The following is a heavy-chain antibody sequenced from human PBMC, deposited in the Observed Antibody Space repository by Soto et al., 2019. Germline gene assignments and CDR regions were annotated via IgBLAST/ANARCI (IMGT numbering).Heavy chain of an antibody. J-gene: IGHJ4*02. V-gene: IGHV1-69*01. D-gene: IGHD5-12*01. CDR2: IIPIIGTA. CDR1: GGTFNNYA. Sequence: QVQLVQSGAEVKKPGSSVKVSCKASGGTFNNYAISWVRQAPGQGLEWMGGIIPIIGTADYAHKFQGRLAISADESTGTTVMELSILRSEDTALYYCARGGVDVVATSAFDYWGQGTLVTVSS. CDR3: ARGGVDVVATSAFDY.